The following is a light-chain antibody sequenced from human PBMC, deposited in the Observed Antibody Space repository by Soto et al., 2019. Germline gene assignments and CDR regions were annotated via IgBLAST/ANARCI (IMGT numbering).Light chain of an antibody. V-gene: IGKV2-28*01. CDR1: QSLLFSNGYNY. Sequence: DIVMTQSPLSLPVTPGEPASISCRSSQSLLFSNGYNYLGWYLQKPGQSPQLLIYLGSTRASGVPDRFSGSGSGTDFTLKISRVEAEDVGVYYCMQALQTPITFGQGTRLEIK. CDR3: MQALQTPIT. J-gene: IGKJ5*01. CDR2: LGS.